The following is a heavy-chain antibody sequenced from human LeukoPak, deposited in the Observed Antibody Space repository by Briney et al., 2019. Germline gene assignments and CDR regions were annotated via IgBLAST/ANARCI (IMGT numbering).Heavy chain of an antibody. CDR3: ARDSLSSGWLNWFDP. CDR2: IYYSGST. D-gene: IGHD6-19*01. V-gene: IGHV4-59*01. Sequence: SETLSLTCTVSGGSISSYYWSWIRQPPGKGLEWIGYIYYSGSTNYNPSLKSRVTISVDTSKDQFSLKLSSVPAADTAVYYCARDSLSSGWLNWFDPWGQGTLVTVSS. CDR1: GGSISSYY. J-gene: IGHJ5*02.